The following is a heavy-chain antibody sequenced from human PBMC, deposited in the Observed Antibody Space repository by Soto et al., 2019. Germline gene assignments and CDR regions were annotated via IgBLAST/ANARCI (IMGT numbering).Heavy chain of an antibody. CDR2: ISSSSSTI. J-gene: IGHJ6*02. CDR3: ARDGVEDIVVVPAAMGFYYYYGMDV. Sequence: GALRLSCAASGFTFSSYSMNWVRQAPGKGLEWVSYISSSSSTIYYADSVKGRFTISRDNAKNSLYLQMNSLRDEDTAVYYCARDGVEDIVVVPAAMGFYYYYGMDVWGQGTTVTVSS. D-gene: IGHD2-2*01. CDR1: GFTFSSYS. V-gene: IGHV3-48*02.